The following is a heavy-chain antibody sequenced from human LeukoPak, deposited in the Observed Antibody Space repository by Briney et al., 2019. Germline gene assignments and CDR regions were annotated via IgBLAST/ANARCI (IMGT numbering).Heavy chain of an antibody. CDR2: IYYAGST. V-gene: IGHV4-59*01. J-gene: IGHJ4*02. CDR3: ARNLIPEQLVLNF. CDR1: GGSISNYY. D-gene: IGHD6-13*01. Sequence: SETLSLTCTVSGGSISNYYWNWIRQPPGKGLEWIGYIYYAGSTNYNPSLKSRVTMSVDTSKNQFSLNLRSVTPEDTAVYYCARNLIPEQLVLNFWGQGTLVTVSS.